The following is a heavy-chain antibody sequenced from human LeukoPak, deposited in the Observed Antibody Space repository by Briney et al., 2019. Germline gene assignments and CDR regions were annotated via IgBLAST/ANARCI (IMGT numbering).Heavy chain of an antibody. D-gene: IGHD6-6*01. CDR2: IKQDGSEK. Sequence: PGGSLRLSCAASGFTFSSYWMSWVRQAPGKGLEWVANIKQDGSEKYYVDSAKGRFTISRDNAKNSLYLQMNSLRAEDTAVYYCARETYSSSFYYYYYYMDVWGKGTTVTVSS. CDR1: GFTFSSYW. J-gene: IGHJ6*03. CDR3: ARETYSSSFYYYYYYMDV. V-gene: IGHV3-7*01.